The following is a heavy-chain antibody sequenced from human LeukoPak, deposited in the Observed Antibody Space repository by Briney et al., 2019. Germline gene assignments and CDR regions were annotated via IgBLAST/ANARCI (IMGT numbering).Heavy chain of an antibody. CDR3: ARVYYDFWSGYEYDAFDI. J-gene: IGHJ3*02. D-gene: IGHD3-3*01. CDR1: GYTFTSYG. Sequence: ASVKVSCKASGYTFTSYGISWVRQAPGQGLEWMGWISAYNDNTNYAQKLQGRVTMTTDTSTSTAYMELRSLRSDDTAVYYCARVYYDFWSGYEYDAFDIWGQGTMVTVSS. CDR2: ISAYNDNT. V-gene: IGHV1-18*01.